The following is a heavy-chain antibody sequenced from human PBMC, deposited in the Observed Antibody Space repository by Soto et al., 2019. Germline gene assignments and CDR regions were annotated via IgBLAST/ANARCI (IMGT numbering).Heavy chain of an antibody. CDR1: GGSISGYY. Sequence: QVQLQESGPGLVKPSETLSLTCTVSGGSISGYYWSWIRQPPGKGLEWIGYIYYSGSTNYNPSLKSRVTISVGTSKNQFSLKLSSVTAADTAVYDCVRERSLTVVLGVITIIDYWGQGTLVTVSS. V-gene: IGHV4-59*01. D-gene: IGHD3-10*01. CDR3: VRERSLTVVLGVITIIDY. CDR2: IYYSGST. J-gene: IGHJ4*02.